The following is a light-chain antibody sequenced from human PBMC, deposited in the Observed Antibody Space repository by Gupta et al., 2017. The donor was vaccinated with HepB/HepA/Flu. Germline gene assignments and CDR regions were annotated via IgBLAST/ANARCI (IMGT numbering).Light chain of an antibody. CDR2: TNN. J-gene: IGLJ2*01. CDR3: STWDDNLNNVV. V-gene: IGLV1-47*01. Sequence: QSVLTKPPSRSGTPGQRVTISRSGGSSNIGANSIYWHQHFPGQAPKLLIFTNNQRPSGVPDRFSGSKSGTSASLAISGLRSEDEADYYCSTWDDNLNNVVFGGGTKLTVL. CDR1: SSNIGANS.